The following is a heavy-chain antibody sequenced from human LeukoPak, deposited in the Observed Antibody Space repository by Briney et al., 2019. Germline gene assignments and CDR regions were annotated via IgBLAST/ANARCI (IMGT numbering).Heavy chain of an antibody. Sequence: SETLSLTCTVSGGSISSGDYYWSWIRQPPGKGLEWIGYIYYSGSTYYNPSLKSRVTISVDTSKNQFSLKLSSVTAADTAVYYCARHSGYYGSGSYPICFDYWGQGTLVTVSS. CDR1: GGSISSGDYY. CDR3: ARHSGYYGSGSYPICFDY. V-gene: IGHV4-30-4*08. CDR2: IYYSGST. J-gene: IGHJ4*02. D-gene: IGHD3-10*01.